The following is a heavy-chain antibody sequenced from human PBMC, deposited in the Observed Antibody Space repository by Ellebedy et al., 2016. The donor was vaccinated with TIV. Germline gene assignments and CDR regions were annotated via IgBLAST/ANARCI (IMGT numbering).Heavy chain of an antibody. CDR3: ARDHCAGDCYPPDY. V-gene: IGHV1-18*01. J-gene: IGHJ4*02. D-gene: IGHD2-21*02. CDR2: ISTYNGDT. CDR1: GYTFNTYA. Sequence: AASVKVSCKPSGYTFNTYAITWLRQAPGQGLEWMGRISTYNGDTDYAQKFQGRVTMTTDTSTSTAYMELRSLRSDDTALYYCARDHCAGDCYPPDYWGQGSLVTVSS.